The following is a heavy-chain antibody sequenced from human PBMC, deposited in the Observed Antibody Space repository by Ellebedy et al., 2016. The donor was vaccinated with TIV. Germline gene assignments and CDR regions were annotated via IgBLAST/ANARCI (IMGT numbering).Heavy chain of an antibody. Sequence: MPSETLSLTCNVSGGSVSNYYWSWIRQSPEKGLEWISNIFYNGNTNYNPSLESRATTSLDTSKNLFSLELSSVTAADTAVYYCARQTRLGYYFDYWGQGTPVTVSS. CDR3: ARQTRLGYYFDY. CDR1: GGSVSNYY. D-gene: IGHD7-27*01. J-gene: IGHJ4*02. V-gene: IGHV4-59*08. CDR2: IFYNGNT.